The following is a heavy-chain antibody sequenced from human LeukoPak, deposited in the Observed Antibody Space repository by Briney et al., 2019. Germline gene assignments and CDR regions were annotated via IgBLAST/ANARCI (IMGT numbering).Heavy chain of an antibody. V-gene: IGHV3-7*01. CDR3: ATGPQWFGELFCDY. CDR2: IKQDGSDK. CDR1: GFTFSSYW. D-gene: IGHD3-10*01. Sequence: GSLRLSCAASGFTFSSYWMSWVRQAPGKGLEWVANIKQDGSDKFYVDSVKGRFTISRDNAKNSLYLQMNSLRAEDTAVYYCATGPQWFGELFCDYWGQGTLVSVSS. J-gene: IGHJ4*02.